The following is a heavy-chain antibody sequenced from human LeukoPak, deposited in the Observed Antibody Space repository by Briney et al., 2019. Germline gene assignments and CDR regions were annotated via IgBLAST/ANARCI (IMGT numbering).Heavy chain of an antibody. CDR3: ARGPIDLWLYSGMDV. V-gene: IGHV3-49*04. CDR1: GFSFADHA. CDR2: VRCQNYRGAA. Sequence: GGALRLSCIGSGFSFADHAMGRVREAPGKGLEWVAFVRCQNYRGAAVYAAAVRGRFTVSRDASISIAYLQMDSLETEDTAVYVCARGPIDLWLYSGMDVWGQGTTVIVSS. J-gene: IGHJ6*02. D-gene: IGHD5-18*01.